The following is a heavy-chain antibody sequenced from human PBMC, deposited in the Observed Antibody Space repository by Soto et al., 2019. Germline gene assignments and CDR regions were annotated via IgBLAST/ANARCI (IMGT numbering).Heavy chain of an antibody. CDR1: GYTFTGYY. V-gene: IGHV1-2*02. CDR2: INPNSGGT. Sequence: ASVKVSCKASGYTFTGYYVHWVRQAPVQVLEWMGWINPNSGGTNCAQKFQGRVTMTRDTSISTAYMELSRLRSDDTAVYYCARGSAREVLRYFDWFPRDPAGYYGMDVWGQGNTVTVSS. CDR3: ARGSAREVLRYFDWFPRDPAGYYGMDV. D-gene: IGHD3-9*01. J-gene: IGHJ6*02.